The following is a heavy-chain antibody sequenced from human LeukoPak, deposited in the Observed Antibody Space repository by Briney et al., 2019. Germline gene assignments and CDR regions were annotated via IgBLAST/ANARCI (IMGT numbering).Heavy chain of an antibody. CDR3: ARVLGGTRPYYALDV. CDR1: GGTFRTYA. J-gene: IGHJ6*02. D-gene: IGHD1-26*01. CDR2: ITPIFGSP. Sequence: SVKVSCKASGGTFRTYAISWVRQAPGQGPEWMGRITPIFGSPEYSQKFQGRVTISADDSSTTVHMKVRSLTSEDTAVYYCARVLGGTRPYYALDVWGQGTTVTVSS. V-gene: IGHV1-69*13.